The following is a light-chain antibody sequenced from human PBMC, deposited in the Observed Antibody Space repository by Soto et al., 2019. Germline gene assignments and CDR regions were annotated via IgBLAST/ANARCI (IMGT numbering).Light chain of an antibody. CDR2: AAS. J-gene: IGKJ5*01. CDR1: QDINNY. V-gene: IGKV1-16*01. Sequence: DIQMRQSQSSLSASVGDRVTITCRASQDINNYLAWLQQKPGIAPKSLISAASTLQSGVPSRFSGSGSGTDFNLTITNLQPEDFATYYGQQYSLYPITFGQGTRLEIK. CDR3: QQYSLYPIT.